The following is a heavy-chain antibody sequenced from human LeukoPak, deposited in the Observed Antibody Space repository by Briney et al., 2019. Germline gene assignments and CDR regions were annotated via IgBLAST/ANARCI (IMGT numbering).Heavy chain of an antibody. Sequence: PSETLSLTCTVSGGSISSYYWSWIRQPAGKGLEWIGRIYTSGSTNYNPSLKSRVTISVDTSKSQFSLKLSSVTAADTAVYYCASSYYYDSSGNYYYYYGMDVWGQGTTVTVSS. CDR1: GGSISSYY. CDR3: ASSYYYDSSGNYYYYYGMDV. J-gene: IGHJ6*02. V-gene: IGHV4-4*07. CDR2: IYTSGST. D-gene: IGHD3-22*01.